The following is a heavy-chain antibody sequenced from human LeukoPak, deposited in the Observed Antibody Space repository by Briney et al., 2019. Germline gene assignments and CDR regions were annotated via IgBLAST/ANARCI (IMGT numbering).Heavy chain of an antibody. CDR2: IYYSGST. CDR1: GGSISSGGYY. Sequence: TLSLTCTVSGGSISSGGYYWSWIRQHPGKGLEWIGYIYYSGSTYYNPSLKSRVTISVDTSKNQFSLKLSSVTAADTAVYYCARDAFGFYYYGMDVWGQGTTVTVSS. J-gene: IGHJ6*02. CDR3: ARDAFGFYYYGMDV. V-gene: IGHV4-31*03. D-gene: IGHD3-3*01.